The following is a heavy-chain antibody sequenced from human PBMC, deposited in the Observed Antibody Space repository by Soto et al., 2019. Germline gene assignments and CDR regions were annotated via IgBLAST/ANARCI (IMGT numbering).Heavy chain of an antibody. CDR2: ITFDGKDR. D-gene: IGHD6-25*01. Sequence: PGGSLRLSCAASGFMFSHYGIHWVRQSPGKGLEWVATITFDGKDRDYSDSVKGRFTVSRDNSRNTVFLDMNTLRPDDTAVYFCAKPSFIQVASAYYFDSSGPATLVTVSS. CDR3: AKPSFIQVASAYYFDS. J-gene: IGHJ4*02. CDR1: GFMFSHYG. V-gene: IGHV3-30*18.